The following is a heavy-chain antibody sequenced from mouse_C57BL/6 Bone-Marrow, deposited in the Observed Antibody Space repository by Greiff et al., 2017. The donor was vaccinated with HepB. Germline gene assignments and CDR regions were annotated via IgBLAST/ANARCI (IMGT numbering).Heavy chain of an antibody. Sequence: QVTLKVSGPGILQPSQPLSLPCSFSGFSLSTFGMGVVWPRQPSGMGLEWLAHIWWDDDKYYNPALRSRLTISKDTSKNQVFLKIANVDTEDTATYYWDRIIITSPFAYWGQGTLVTVTA. CDR1: GFSLSTFGMG. CDR2: IWWDDDK. CDR3: DRIIITSPFAY. V-gene: IGHV8-8*01. J-gene: IGHJ3*01. D-gene: IGHD1-1*01.